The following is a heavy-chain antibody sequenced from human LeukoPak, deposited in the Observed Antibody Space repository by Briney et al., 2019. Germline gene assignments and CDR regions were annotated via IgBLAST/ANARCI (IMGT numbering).Heavy chain of an antibody. J-gene: IGHJ5*01. V-gene: IGHV3-9*01. CDR2: ISWNTDTI. CDR1: GFTFENYT. D-gene: IGHD3-10*01. Sequence: GGSLRLSCAASGFTFENYTMHWVRPTPEKGLERVSEISWNTDTIVYADSLKGRFTISSANAKNSLFLQMNSMRPEDTALYYCVKAGGAGSYYYWFDSWGQGTLVTVSS. CDR3: VKAGGAGSYYYWFDS.